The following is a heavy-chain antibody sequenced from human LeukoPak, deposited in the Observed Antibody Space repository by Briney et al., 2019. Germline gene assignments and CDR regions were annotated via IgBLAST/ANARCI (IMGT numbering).Heavy chain of an antibody. CDR3: ARAGFDVAARYDY. CDR2: IIPILGIA. Sequence: VASVKVSCKASGGTFSSYAISWVRPAPGQGLEWMGRIIPILGIANYAQKFQGRVTITADKSTSTAYMELSSLRSEDTAVYYCARAGFDVAARYDYGGQGTLVTVSS. V-gene: IGHV1-69*04. CDR1: GGTFSSYA. D-gene: IGHD6-6*01. J-gene: IGHJ4*02.